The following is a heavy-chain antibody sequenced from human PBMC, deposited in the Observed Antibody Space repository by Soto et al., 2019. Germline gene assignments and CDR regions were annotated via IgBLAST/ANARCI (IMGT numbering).Heavy chain of an antibody. Sequence: QVQLQQWGAGLLKPSETLSLTCAVYGGSFSGYYWSWIRQPPGKGLEWIGEINHSGSTNYNPSLKSRVTLSVDTSKNQFSLKLSSVTAADTAVYYCARVRDLYYYYGMDVWGQGTTVTVSS. CDR2: INHSGST. CDR3: ARVRDLYYYYGMDV. V-gene: IGHV4-34*01. J-gene: IGHJ6*02. CDR1: GGSFSGYY.